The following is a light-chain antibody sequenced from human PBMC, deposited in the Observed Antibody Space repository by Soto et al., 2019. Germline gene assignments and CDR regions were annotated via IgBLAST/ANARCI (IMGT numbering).Light chain of an antibody. CDR2: GAS. CDR1: QGISNN. Sequence: DIQMTQSPSSLSASVGDIVTFSCRASQGISNNLAWIQQKPGKVPRSLIYGASSLQSGVSSRFSGIGSGTDFTLTINNLQPEDFATYYCQPYKSYPISFGGGTTV. CDR3: QPYKSYPIS. J-gene: IGKJ4*01. V-gene: IGKV1-16*01.